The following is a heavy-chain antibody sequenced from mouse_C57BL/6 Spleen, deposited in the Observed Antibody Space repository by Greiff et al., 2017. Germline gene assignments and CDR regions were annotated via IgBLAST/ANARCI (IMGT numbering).Heavy chain of an antibody. CDR2: INPGSGGT. CDR3: ARGRFY. Sequence: VKLMESGAELVRPGTSVKVSCKASGYAFTNYLIEWVKQRPGQGLEWIGVINPGSGGTNYNEKFKGKATLTADKSSSTAYMQLSSLTSEDSAVYFCARGRFYWGQGTTLTVSS. CDR1: GYAFTNYL. V-gene: IGHV1-54*01. J-gene: IGHJ2*01.